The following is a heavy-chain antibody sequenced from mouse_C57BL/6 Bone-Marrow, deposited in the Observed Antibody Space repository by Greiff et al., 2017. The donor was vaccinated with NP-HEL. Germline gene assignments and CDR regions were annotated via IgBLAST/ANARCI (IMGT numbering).Heavy chain of an antibody. D-gene: IGHD3-2*02. CDR2: IHPNSGST. CDR1: GYTFTSYW. V-gene: IGHV1-64*01. J-gene: IGHJ2*01. CDR3: ARSRQLRLPLDY. Sequence: QVQLQQSGAELVKPGASVKLSCKASGYTFTSYWMHWVKQRPGQGLEWIGMIHPNSGSTNYNEKFKSKATLTVDKSSSTAYMQLSSLTSEDSAVYYCARSRQLRLPLDYWGQGTTLTVSS.